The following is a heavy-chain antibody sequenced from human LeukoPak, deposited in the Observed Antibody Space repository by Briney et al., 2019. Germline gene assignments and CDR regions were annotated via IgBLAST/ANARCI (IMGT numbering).Heavy chain of an antibody. CDR3: VRIDNWNPRGAFDI. CDR2: ISAYNGNT. D-gene: IGHD1-20*01. V-gene: IGHV1-18*01. CDR1: GYTFTSYG. Sequence: ASVKVSCKASGYTFTSYGISWVRQAPGQGLEWMGWISAYNGNTNYAQKLQGRVTMTTDTSTSTAYMELRSLRSDDTAVYYCVRIDNWNPRGAFDIWGQGTMVTVSS. J-gene: IGHJ3*02.